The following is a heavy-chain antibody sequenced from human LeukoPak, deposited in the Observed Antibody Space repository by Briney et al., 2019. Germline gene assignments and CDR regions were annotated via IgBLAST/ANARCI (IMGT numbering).Heavy chain of an antibody. V-gene: IGHV3-30*04. D-gene: IGHD2-2*01. CDR2: ISYDGSNK. Sequence: GGSLRLSCAASGFTFSSYAMHWVRQAPGKGLEWVALISYDGSNKYYADSVKGRFTISRDNSKNTLYLQMNSLRAEDTAVYYCAGLWGYCSSTACLTSFDYWGQGTLVTVSS. CDR1: GFTFSSYA. J-gene: IGHJ4*02. CDR3: AGLWGYCSSTACLTSFDY.